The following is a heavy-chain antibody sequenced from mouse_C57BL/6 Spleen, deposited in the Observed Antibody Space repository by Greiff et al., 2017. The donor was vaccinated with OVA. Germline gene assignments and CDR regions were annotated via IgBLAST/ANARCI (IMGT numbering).Heavy chain of an antibody. CDR1: GYTFTSYD. Sequence: VQLHQSGPELVKPGASVKLSCKASGYTFTSYDINWVKQRPGQGLEWIGWIYPRDGSTKYNEKFKGKATLTVDTSSSTAYMELHSLTSEDSAVYFGTREYYGSRDYYAMDYWGQGTSVTVSS. CDR2: IYPRDGST. V-gene: IGHV1-85*01. J-gene: IGHJ4*01. CDR3: TREYYGSRDYYAMDY. D-gene: IGHD1-1*01.